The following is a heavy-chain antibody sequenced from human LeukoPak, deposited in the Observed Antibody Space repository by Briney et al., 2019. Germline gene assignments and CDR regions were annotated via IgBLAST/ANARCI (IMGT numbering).Heavy chain of an antibody. D-gene: IGHD3-10*01. V-gene: IGHV1-18*01. Sequence: ASVKVSCKASGYTFTSYGISWVRQAPGQGLEWMGGISASNGNTNYAQKVQGRVTMTTDTATSTAYMELRSLRSDDTAVYYCARPMYGSGTDSFDCWGQGTLVTVSS. J-gene: IGHJ4*02. CDR2: ISASNGNT. CDR3: ARPMYGSGTDSFDC. CDR1: GYTFTSYG.